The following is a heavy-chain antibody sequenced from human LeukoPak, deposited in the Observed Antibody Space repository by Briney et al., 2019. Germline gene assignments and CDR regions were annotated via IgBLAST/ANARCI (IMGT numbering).Heavy chain of an antibody. CDR1: GFSFSAFA. Sequence: GGSLRLSCAASGFSFSAFAGGWVRQAPGKGLEWVAVIAYDGSRAFYADSVKGRFTISRDNSKNTKSVQMDDLRAEDTAVYYCTRYNNDHFDYWGQGTLVTVSS. J-gene: IGHJ4*02. D-gene: IGHD1-14*01. V-gene: IGHV3-33*08. CDR2: IAYDGSRA. CDR3: TRYNNDHFDY.